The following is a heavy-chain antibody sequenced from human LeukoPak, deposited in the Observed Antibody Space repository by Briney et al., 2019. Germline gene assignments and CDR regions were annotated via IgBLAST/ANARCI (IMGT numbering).Heavy chain of an antibody. J-gene: IGHJ5*02. V-gene: IGHV3-7*01. Sequence: PGGSLRLSCAASGFTFNGYWMSWVRQAPGKGLEWVANIKEDGSAQYYVGSVKGRFTISRHNAKNSLSLQMNSLRAEDTAVYYCATSSNAPGNHWGQGTLVTVSS. D-gene: IGHD2-2*01. CDR2: IKEDGSAQ. CDR1: GFTFNGYW. CDR3: ATSSNAPGNH.